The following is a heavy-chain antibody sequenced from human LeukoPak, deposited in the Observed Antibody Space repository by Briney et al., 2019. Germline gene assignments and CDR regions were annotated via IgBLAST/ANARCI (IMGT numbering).Heavy chain of an antibody. Sequence: GGSLRLSCAASGFTFSSYWMNWVRQAPGKGLEWVAVISYDGSNKYYADSVKGRFTISRDNSKNTLYLQMNSLRAEDTAVYYCARVPELYYFDYWGQGTLVTVSS. CDR2: ISYDGSNK. V-gene: IGHV3-30*03. CDR1: GFTFSSYW. CDR3: ARVPELYYFDY. J-gene: IGHJ4*02. D-gene: IGHD1-14*01.